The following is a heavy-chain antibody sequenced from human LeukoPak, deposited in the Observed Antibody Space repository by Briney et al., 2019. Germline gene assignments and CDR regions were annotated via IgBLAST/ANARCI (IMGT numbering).Heavy chain of an antibody. D-gene: IGHD5/OR15-5a*01. Sequence: PGGSLRLSCAASGFTFSSYSLNWVRQAPGKGLEWFSSISSSSSYINYEDSVKGRFTISRDNAKNSLSLQMNSLRAEDTAVYYCARDKGGGLVGSTTSDYWGQGTLVTVSS. J-gene: IGHJ4*02. CDR2: ISSSSSYI. V-gene: IGHV3-21*01. CDR3: ARDKGGGLVGSTTSDY. CDR1: GFTFSSYS.